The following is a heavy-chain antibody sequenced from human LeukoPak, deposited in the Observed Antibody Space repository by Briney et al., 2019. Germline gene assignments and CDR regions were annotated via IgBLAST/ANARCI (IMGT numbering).Heavy chain of an antibody. D-gene: IGHD1-26*01. CDR2: ICSGDNT. Sequence: GGSLRLSCAASGFTVNNNYMSWVRQAPGKGLEWVSVICSGDNTYYADSVKGRFTISRDNSKNTLYLQMNSLRAEDTAVYYCAREASGSYFYNWGQGTLVIVSS. V-gene: IGHV3-53*01. CDR3: AREASGSYFYN. CDR1: GFTVNNNY. J-gene: IGHJ4*02.